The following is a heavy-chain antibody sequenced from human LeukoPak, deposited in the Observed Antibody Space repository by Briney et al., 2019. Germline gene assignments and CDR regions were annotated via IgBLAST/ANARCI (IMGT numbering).Heavy chain of an antibody. D-gene: IGHD4-17*01. CDR3: ARDTYGAKRD. V-gene: IGHV3-48*04. CDR1: GFTFSSYS. Sequence: GGSLRLSCAASGFTFSSYSMNWVRQAPGKGLEWVSYISSSSTIYYADSVKGRFTISRDNAKNSLYLQMNSLRAEDTAVYYCARDTYGAKRDWGQGTLVTVSS. CDR2: ISSSSTI. J-gene: IGHJ4*02.